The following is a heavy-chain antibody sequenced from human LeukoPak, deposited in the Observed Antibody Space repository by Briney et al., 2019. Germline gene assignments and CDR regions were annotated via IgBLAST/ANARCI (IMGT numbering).Heavy chain of an antibody. D-gene: IGHD3-10*02. J-gene: IGHJ6*04. CDR1: GFTFSSYE. Sequence: GGSLRLSCAASGFTFSSYEMNLVRQAPGKGLEWVSYISSSCNTIYYADSVKVRITISRDNAKNSLYLQMNSLRAEDTAVYYCAELGITMVGGVWGKGTTVTISS. CDR2: ISSSCNTI. CDR3: AELGITMVGGV. V-gene: IGHV3-48*03.